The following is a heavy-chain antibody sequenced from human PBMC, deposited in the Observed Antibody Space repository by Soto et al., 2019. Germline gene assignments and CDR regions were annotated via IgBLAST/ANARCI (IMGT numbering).Heavy chain of an antibody. D-gene: IGHD4-17*01. CDR2: INSDGSST. V-gene: IGHV3-74*01. CDR1: GFTFSSYW. J-gene: IGHJ4*02. CDR3: AREPPPDYGDYPFDY. Sequence: GGSLSLSCAASGFTFSSYWMHWVRQAPGKGLVWVSRINSDGSSTSYADSVKGRFTISRDNAKNTLYLQMNSLRAEDTAVYYCAREPPPDYGDYPFDYWGQGTLVTVSS.